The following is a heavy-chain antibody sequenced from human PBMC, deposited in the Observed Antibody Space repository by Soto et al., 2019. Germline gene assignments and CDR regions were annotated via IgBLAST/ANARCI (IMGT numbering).Heavy chain of an antibody. CDR1: GFTFSSYA. V-gene: IGHV3-23*01. CDR3: AKDSYYTSSPHYFDC. D-gene: IGHD3-3*01. J-gene: IGHJ4*02. CDR2: IGGDGVTT. Sequence: EVQLLESGGGLVKPGGSLRLSCAASGFTFSSYAMSWVRQAPGKGLEWVSTIGGDGVTTYYADSVKGRFTISRDNSKNTLYLQMNSLRAEDTAVYYCAKDSYYTSSPHYFDCWGQGTLVTVSS.